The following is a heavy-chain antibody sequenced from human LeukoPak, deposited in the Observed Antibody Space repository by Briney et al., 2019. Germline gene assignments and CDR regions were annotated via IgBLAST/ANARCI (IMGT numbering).Heavy chain of an antibody. CDR1: GYTFTGYY. V-gene: IGHV1-2*02. Sequence: ASVKVSCKASGYTFTGYYMHWVRQAPGQGLEWRGWINPNSGGTNYAQKFQGRVTMTRDTSISTAYMELSRLRSDDTAVYDCAREGSSGYEGLYFDYWGQGTLVTVSS. CDR2: INPNSGGT. CDR3: AREGSSGYEGLYFDY. J-gene: IGHJ4*02. D-gene: IGHD5-12*01.